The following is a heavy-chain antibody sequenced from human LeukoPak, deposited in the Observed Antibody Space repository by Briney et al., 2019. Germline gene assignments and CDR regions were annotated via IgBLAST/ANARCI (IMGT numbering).Heavy chain of an antibody. J-gene: IGHJ4*02. CDR2: FDPEDGET. CDR1: GYTLTKLS. Sequence: ASVKVSCKVSGYTLTKLSMHWVRQAPGKGLEWMGGFDPEDGETIYAQKFQGRVTMTEDTSTDTAYMELSSLRSEDTAVYYCATERYYYGSGSHPVAVYYFDYWGQGTLVTVSS. V-gene: IGHV1-24*01. CDR3: ATERYYYGSGSHPVAVYYFDY. D-gene: IGHD3-10*01.